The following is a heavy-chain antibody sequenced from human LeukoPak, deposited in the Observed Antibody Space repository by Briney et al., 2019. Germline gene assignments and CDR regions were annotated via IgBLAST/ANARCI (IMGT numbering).Heavy chain of an antibody. CDR3: TRGSGSYYSTLDY. J-gene: IGHJ4*02. CDR2: ISGSGGST. Sequence: PGGSLRLSCAASGFTFSSYAMSWVRQAPGKGLEWVSAISGSGGSTYYADSVKGRFTISRDNSKNTLYLQMNSLRAEDTAVYYCTRGSGSYYSTLDYWGQGTLVTVSS. CDR1: GFTFSSYA. D-gene: IGHD1-26*01. V-gene: IGHV3-23*01.